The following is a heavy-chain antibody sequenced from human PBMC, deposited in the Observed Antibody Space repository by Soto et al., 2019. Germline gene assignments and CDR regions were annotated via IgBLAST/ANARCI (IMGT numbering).Heavy chain of an antibody. CDR3: ACSTLDRITMVRGWDNYFDY. V-gene: IGHV3-23*01. CDR1: GFTFSSYA. J-gene: IGHJ4*02. D-gene: IGHD3-10*01. Sequence: PGGSLRLSCAASGFTFSSYAMSWVRQAPGKGLEWVSAISGSGGSTYYADSVKGRFTISRDNSKNTLYLQMNSLRAEDTAVYYCACSTLDRITMVRGWDNYFDYWGQGTLVTVSS. CDR2: ISGSGGST.